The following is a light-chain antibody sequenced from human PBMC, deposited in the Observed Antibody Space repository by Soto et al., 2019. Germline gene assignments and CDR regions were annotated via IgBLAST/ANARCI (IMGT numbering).Light chain of an antibody. V-gene: IGLV2-23*02. CDR1: SSDVGSYNL. CDR3: CSYAGSYVV. J-gene: IGLJ2*01. Sequence: QSALTQPASVSGSPGQSITISCTGTSSDVGSYNLVSWYQQHPGKAPKLMIYEVNKWPSGVSNRFSGSKSGNTASLTISGLHAEDEADYYCCSYAGSYVVFGGGTKLTVL. CDR2: EVN.